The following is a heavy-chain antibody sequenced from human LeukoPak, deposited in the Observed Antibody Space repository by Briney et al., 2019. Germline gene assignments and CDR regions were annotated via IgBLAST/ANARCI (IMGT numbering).Heavy chain of an antibody. V-gene: IGHV3-23*01. Sequence: PGGSLRLSCAASGFTFSSYAMSWVRQPPGKGLEWVSAISGSGGTTYYADSVKGRFTISRDNSKNTLYLQMNSLRAEDTAVYYCATKYCSSTGCSQTIFFDYWGQGTLVTVSS. CDR2: ISGSGGTT. CDR3: ATKYCSSTGCSQTIFFDY. J-gene: IGHJ4*02. D-gene: IGHD2-2*01. CDR1: GFTFSSYA.